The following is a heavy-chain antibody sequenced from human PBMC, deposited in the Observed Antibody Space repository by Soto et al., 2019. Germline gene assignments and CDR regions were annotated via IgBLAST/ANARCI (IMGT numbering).Heavy chain of an antibody. CDR2: IYPGDSDT. V-gene: IGHV5-51*01. CDR3: ARHEGSAALLGMDV. J-gene: IGHJ6*02. CDR1: GFSFTNYW. Sequence: PGESLKISCKASGFSFTNYWIGWVRQMPGKGLEWMGIIYPGDSDTKYSPSFQGQVTISADKSTSTAYLQWSSLKASDTAMYYCARHEGSAALLGMDVWGQGTTVTVSS. D-gene: IGHD2-15*01.